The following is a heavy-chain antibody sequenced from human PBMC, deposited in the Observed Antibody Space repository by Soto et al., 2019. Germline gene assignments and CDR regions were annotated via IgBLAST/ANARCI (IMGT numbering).Heavy chain of an antibody. V-gene: IGHV1-69*01. J-gene: IGHJ6*02. CDR2: SLPIFGTA. CDR3: ARGGRYPKSSNYYGMDV. Sequence: QVQLVQSGAEVKKPGSSVKVSCKASGGTFSTYCISWVRQAPGQGLEWMGGSLPIFGTAHYAQNFQGRVTITADESTSTAYLELSSLRSDDTAVYYCARGGRYPKSSNYYGMDVWGQGTTVTVSS. D-gene: IGHD1-20*01. CDR1: GGTFSTYC.